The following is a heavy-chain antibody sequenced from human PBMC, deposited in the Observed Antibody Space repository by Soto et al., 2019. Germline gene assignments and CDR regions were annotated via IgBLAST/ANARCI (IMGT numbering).Heavy chain of an antibody. Sequence: SATLSLTCTVSGASVTNDFWSWMWQPPGRGREGVGHMYHGGSTNYSPSLKSRVTMSLDSSRNQFSLNLCSVTAADTVVYFCARDPCYCSNCVCPRFCGWGQEPLVTVSS. V-gene: IGHV4-59*02. CDR1: GASVTNDF. CDR2: MYHGGST. D-gene: IGHD2-8*01. J-gene: IGHJ4*02. CDR3: ARDPCYCSNCVCPRFCG.